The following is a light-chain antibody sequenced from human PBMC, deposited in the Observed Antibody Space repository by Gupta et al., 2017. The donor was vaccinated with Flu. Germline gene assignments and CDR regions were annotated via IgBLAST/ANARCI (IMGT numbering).Light chain of an antibody. Sequence: THPPASLAGSLGRRAPINCKSSQSVLYNSNNKNYLAWYQQKPGQPPKLLISWASTRESGVPDRFSGSGSGTDFTLTISTLQAEDVAVYYCQQFYNSPQAFGQGTKLEIK. CDR3: QQFYNSPQA. J-gene: IGKJ1*01. CDR1: QSVLYNSNNKNY. V-gene: IGKV4-1*01. CDR2: WAS.